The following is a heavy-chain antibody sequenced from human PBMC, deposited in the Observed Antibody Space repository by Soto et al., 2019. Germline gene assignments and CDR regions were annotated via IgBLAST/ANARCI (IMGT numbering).Heavy chain of an antibody. Sequence: QVQLVESGGGVVQPGRSLRLSCAASGFTFSDYAMHWVRQAPGKGLEWVTVISYDGSNKYYADSVKGRFTISRDNSKNTLYLQMNSLRAEDTSVYYCARVKDSSGYRFDYWGQGTLVTVSS. CDR3: ARVKDSSGYRFDY. V-gene: IGHV3-30-3*01. CDR2: ISYDGSNK. CDR1: GFTFSDYA. J-gene: IGHJ4*02. D-gene: IGHD3-22*01.